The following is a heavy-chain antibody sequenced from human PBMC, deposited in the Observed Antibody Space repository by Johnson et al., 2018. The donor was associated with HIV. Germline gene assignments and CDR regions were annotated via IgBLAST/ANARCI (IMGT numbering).Heavy chain of an antibody. CDR3: RLSYSSSSNAVDI. CDR1: GFTFGDYA. Sequence: VQLVESGGGLVQPGRSLRLSCTASGFTFGDYAMSWVRQAPGKGLEWVGFIRSKAYGGTTEYAASVKGRFTISRDDSKSIAYLQMNSLKTEDTAMYYCRLSYSSSSNAVDIWGQGTMVTVSS. J-gene: IGHJ3*02. D-gene: IGHD6-6*01. CDR2: IRSKAYGGTT. V-gene: IGHV3-49*04.